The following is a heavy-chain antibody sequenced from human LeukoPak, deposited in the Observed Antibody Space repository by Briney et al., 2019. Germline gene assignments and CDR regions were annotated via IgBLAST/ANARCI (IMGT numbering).Heavy chain of an antibody. V-gene: IGHV4-34*01. J-gene: IGHJ4*02. Sequence: PSETLSLTCAVYGGSFSGYYWSWIRQPPGKGLEWIGEINHSGSTNYNPSLKSRVTISVDTSKNQFSLKLSSVTAADTAVYYCARRGAIVVVPAAGPRFHFDYWGQGTLVTVSS. CDR3: ARRGAIVVVPAAGPRFHFDY. CDR2: INHSGST. CDR1: GGSFSGYY. D-gene: IGHD2-2*01.